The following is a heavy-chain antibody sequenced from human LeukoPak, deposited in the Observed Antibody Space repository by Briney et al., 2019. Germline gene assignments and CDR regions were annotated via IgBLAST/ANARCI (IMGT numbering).Heavy chain of an antibody. D-gene: IGHD3-22*01. CDR3: ARVMGPHYFDTSGSSRAFDF. J-gene: IGHJ4*02. V-gene: IGHV3-23*01. CDR1: GFTFSSYA. Sequence: TGGSLRLSCAASGFTFSSYAMSWVRQAPGKGLEWVSAVSGSGGSTHDADSVKGRFTISRDNSRNTLYLQMNSLRAEDTAIYYCARVMGPHYFDTSGSSRAFDFWGQGTLVTVSS. CDR2: VSGSGGST.